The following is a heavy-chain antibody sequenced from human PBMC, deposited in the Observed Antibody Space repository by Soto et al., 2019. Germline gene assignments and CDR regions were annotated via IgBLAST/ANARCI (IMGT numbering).Heavy chain of an antibody. Sequence: EVQLLESGGGLVQPGESLRLSCAASGFTFSSYAMSWVRQDPVKGVEWVSVISGSDDSTYYADSVKGRFTIYRDNSKNTLYLQMNSLRAEDTAVYYCAKRSSSSTFDYWGQGTLVTVSS. V-gene: IGHV3-23*01. CDR3: AKRSSSSTFDY. J-gene: IGHJ4*02. D-gene: IGHD6-6*01. CDR2: ISGSDDST. CDR1: GFTFSSYA.